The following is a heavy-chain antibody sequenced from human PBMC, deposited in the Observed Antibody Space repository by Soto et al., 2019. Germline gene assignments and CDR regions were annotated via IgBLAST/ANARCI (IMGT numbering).Heavy chain of an antibody. D-gene: IGHD2-2*01. CDR3: AKLGSSSSSPHYYFDY. V-gene: IGHV3-23*01. CDR2: ITDSGDDT. J-gene: IGHJ4*02. Sequence: PGGSLRLSCAASGFTFNNYAMGWVRQAPGKGLEWVSAITDSGDDTYYIDSVKGRFTISRDNSKSTLYLQMNSLRAEDTAIYYCAKLGSSSSSPHYYFDYWGQGTLVTVSS. CDR1: GFTFNNYA.